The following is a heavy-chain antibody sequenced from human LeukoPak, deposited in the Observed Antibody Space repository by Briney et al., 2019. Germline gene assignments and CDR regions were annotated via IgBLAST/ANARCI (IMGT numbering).Heavy chain of an antibody. CDR3: ARDGSWQWLVFDY. CDR2: ISSSGSTI. CDR1: GFTFSSYE. D-gene: IGHD6-19*01. Sequence: GGSLRLSCAPSGFTFSSYEMNWVRQAPGKGLEWLSYISSSGSTIYYADPVKGRLTISRDNAKNSLYLQMNSLRAEDTAVYYCARDGSWQWLVFDYWGQGTLVTVSS. V-gene: IGHV3-48*03. J-gene: IGHJ4*02.